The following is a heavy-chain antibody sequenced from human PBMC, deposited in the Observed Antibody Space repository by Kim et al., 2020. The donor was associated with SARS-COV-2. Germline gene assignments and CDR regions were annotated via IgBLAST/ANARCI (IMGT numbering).Heavy chain of an antibody. V-gene: IGHV4-59*01. Sequence: SETLSLTCTVSGGSISSYYWSWIRQPPGKGLEWIGYIYYSGSTNYNPSLKSRVTISVDTSKNQFSLKLSSVTAADTAVYYCARASRSTIFGVVTAPGAFVIWGQGTMVTVSS. J-gene: IGHJ3*02. CDR2: IYYSGST. CDR1: GGSISSYY. D-gene: IGHD3-3*01. CDR3: ARASRSTIFGVVTAPGAFVI.